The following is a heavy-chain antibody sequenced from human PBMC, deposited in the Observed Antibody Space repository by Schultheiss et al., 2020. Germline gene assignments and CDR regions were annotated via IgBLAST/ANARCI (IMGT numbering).Heavy chain of an antibody. CDR1: GGSISGYY. Sequence: SETLSLTCTVSGGSISGYYWSWIRQPPGKGLEWIGEINHSGSTNYNPSLKSRVTISVDTSKNQFSLKLSSVTAADTAVYYRARLASPARGSLVFDYWGQGTLVTVSS. J-gene: IGHJ4*02. V-gene: IGHV4-34*01. CDR2: INHSGST. CDR3: ARLASPARGSLVFDY. D-gene: IGHD2-2*01.